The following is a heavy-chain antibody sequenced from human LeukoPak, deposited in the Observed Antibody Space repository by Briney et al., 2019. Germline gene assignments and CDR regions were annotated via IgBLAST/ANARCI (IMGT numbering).Heavy chain of an antibody. CDR1: GFAFSGYW. D-gene: IGHD6-19*01. CDR2: INGDGYSI. Sequence: PGGSLRLSCAASGFAFSGYWMHWVRQAPGKGLVWLSRINGDGYSISYADSVKGRFTISRGNTKKTLYLQMNSLRAEDTAMYYCARGEAVAGNDHWGQGALVTVSS. V-gene: IGHV3-74*01. CDR3: ARGEAVAGNDH. J-gene: IGHJ4*02.